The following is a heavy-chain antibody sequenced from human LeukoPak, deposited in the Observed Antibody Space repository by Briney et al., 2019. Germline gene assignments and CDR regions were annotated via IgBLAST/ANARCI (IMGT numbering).Heavy chain of an antibody. V-gene: IGHV4-61*02. CDR2: IYTSGST. CDR1: GDSISSGSYY. D-gene: IGHD3-22*01. CDR3: ARVRYDSSGYRAFDI. J-gene: IGHJ3*02. Sequence: SETLSLTCTVSGDSISSGSYYWSWIRQPAGKGLGWIGLIYTSGSTNYNPSLKSRVTISVDTSKNQFSLKLSSVTAADTAVYYCARVRYDSSGYRAFDIWGQGTMVTVSS.